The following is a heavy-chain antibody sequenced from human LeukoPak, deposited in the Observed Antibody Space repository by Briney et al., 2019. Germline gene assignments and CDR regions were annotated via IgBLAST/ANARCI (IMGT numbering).Heavy chain of an antibody. CDR2: ISYDGSNN. CDR3: ARETTVFSTMGY. Sequence: GGSLTLPCAAYGFTCNSYAMQWHRQAQGKGREGLTVISYDGSNNEYKVHVRGRFTSHRANSKTNLHLKMNSLRAKDPAVYYCARETTVFSTMGYWGQGTLVTVSS. V-gene: IGHV3-30*04. CDR1: GFTCNSYA. D-gene: IGHD4-17*01. J-gene: IGHJ4*02.